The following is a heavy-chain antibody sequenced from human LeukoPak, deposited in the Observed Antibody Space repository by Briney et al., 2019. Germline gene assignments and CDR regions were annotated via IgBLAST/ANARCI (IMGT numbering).Heavy chain of an antibody. J-gene: IGHJ4*02. CDR1: GYTFTGYY. D-gene: IGHD6-13*01. CDR3: ARNRRLAAVGTIDY. V-gene: IGHV1-2*02. CDR2: INPNSGVT. Sequence: ASVKVSCKASGYTFTGYYMHWVRQAPGQGLEWMGWINPNSGVTNHAQKFQGRVTMTRDTSISTAYMELSRLRSDDTAVYYCARNRRLAAVGTIDYWGQGTLVTVSS.